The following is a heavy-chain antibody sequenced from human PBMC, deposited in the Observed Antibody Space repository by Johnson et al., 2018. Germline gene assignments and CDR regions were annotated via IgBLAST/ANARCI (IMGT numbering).Heavy chain of an antibody. D-gene: IGHD2-2*01. V-gene: IGHV3-33*01. CDR3: VRDKLIYRTSYYGIDV. CDR2: IWHDGSLK. CDR1: GFTFTTYG. Sequence: QVQLVESGGGVVHPGTSLRLSCATSGFTFTTYGMHWVRQAPGKGLEWVATIWHDGSLKLYGDSVKGRFTISRDDSKNTLSLRKDSLRVDDTAVYYCVRDKLIYRTSYYGIDVWGQGSTVIVS. J-gene: IGHJ6*02.